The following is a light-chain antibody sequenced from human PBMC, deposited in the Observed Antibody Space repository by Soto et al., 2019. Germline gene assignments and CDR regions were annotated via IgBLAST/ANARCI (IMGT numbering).Light chain of an antibody. V-gene: IGKV3-20*01. CDR2: GTS. CDR1: QTISSNY. J-gene: IGKJ1*01. CDR3: QQYVSWT. Sequence: EIVLTQSPGTLSVSPGERATLSCRASQTISSNYLAWYQQKPGQAPSLLIYGTSSRATGIPDRFSGSGSGTDFTLTIRRLEPEDSETYYCQQYVSWTFGQGTKVEIK.